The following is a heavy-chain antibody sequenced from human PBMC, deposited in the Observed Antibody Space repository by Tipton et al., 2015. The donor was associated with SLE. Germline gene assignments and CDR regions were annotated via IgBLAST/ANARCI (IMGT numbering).Heavy chain of an antibody. CDR2: MYYSGNS. CDR3: ARDSLSDSGGWYFDS. V-gene: IGHV4-34*11. Sequence: TLSLTCAVYGGSFSGYYWGWIRQSPGKGLEWIGSMYYSGNSYNNPSLKSRLTISVDTSKNQFSLRLKSVTAADTAVYYCARDSLSDSGGWYFDSWGQGALVTVSS. CDR1: GGSFSGYY. J-gene: IGHJ4*02. D-gene: IGHD6-19*01.